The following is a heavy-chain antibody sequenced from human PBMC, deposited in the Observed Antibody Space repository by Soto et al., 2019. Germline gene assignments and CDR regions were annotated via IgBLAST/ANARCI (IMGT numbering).Heavy chain of an antibody. V-gene: IGHV1-69*01. D-gene: IGHD2-2*01. Sequence: QVQLVQSGAEVKKPGSSVKVSCKASGGTFSSYAISWVRQAPGQGLEWMGGIIPIFGTANYAQKFQGRVTITADESTSTAYMELSSLRSEDTAVYYCAVKGAMPIPSYNWFDPWGQGTLVTVSS. CDR2: IIPIFGTA. J-gene: IGHJ5*02. CDR3: AVKGAMPIPSYNWFDP. CDR1: GGTFSSYA.